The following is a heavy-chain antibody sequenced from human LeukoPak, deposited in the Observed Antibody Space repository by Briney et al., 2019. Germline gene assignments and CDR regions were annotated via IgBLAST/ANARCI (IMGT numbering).Heavy chain of an antibody. CDR1: GYTLTELS. J-gene: IGHJ6*03. D-gene: IGHD5-12*01. Sequence: ASVKVSCKVSGYTLTELSMHWVRQAPGKGLEWMGGFDPEDGETIYAQKFQGRVTMTEDTSTDTAYMELSSLRSEDTAVYFCARSFGSGYDYYYYFMDVWGKGTTVTVSS. V-gene: IGHV1-24*01. CDR2: FDPEDGET. CDR3: ARSFGSGYDYYYYFMDV.